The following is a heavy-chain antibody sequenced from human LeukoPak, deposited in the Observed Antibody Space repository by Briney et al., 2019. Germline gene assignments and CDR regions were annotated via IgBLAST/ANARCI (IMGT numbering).Heavy chain of an antibody. V-gene: IGHV3-48*01. J-gene: IGHJ4*02. CDR3: ARDARSHCGTDACYGPYFDY. CDR2: IRGSSTTI. CDR1: GFSFSTSS. Sequence: PGGSLRLSYAASGFSFSTSSMSWVRQTPGKGLEWISYIRGSSTTIYYADSVKGRFTISRDNARNSLYLQMNDLRAEDTGVYFCARDARSHCGTDACYGPYFDYWGQGSLVTVSS. D-gene: IGHD2-2*01.